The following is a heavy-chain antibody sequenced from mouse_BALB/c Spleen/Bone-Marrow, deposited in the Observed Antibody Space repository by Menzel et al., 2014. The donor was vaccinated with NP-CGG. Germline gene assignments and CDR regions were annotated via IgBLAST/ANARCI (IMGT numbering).Heavy chain of an antibody. CDR3: ARDSITTVVATDY. CDR2: IDPSDSYT. V-gene: IGHV1-69*02. J-gene: IGHJ2*01. CDR1: GYTFTSYW. D-gene: IGHD1-1*01. Sequence: QVQLQQSGAELVQPGASVKLSCKAPGYTFTSYWMHWVKQRPGQGLEWIGEIDPSDSYTNYNQKFKGKATLTVDKSSSTAYMQLSSLTSEDSAVYYCARDSITTVVATDYWGQGTTLTVSS.